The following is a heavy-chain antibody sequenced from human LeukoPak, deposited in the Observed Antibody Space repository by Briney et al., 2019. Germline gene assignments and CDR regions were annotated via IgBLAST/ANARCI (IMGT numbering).Heavy chain of an antibody. D-gene: IGHD3-3*01. V-gene: IGHV3-23*01. J-gene: IGHJ3*02. Sequence: GGSLRLSCAASGFTFSSYAMSWVRQAPGKGLEWVSAISGSGGSTYYADSVKGWFTISRDNSKNTLYLQMNSLRAEDTAVYYCAKDTPKRSGYYPYDAFDIWGQGTMVTVSS. CDR3: AKDTPKRSGYYPYDAFDI. CDR2: ISGSGGST. CDR1: GFTFSSYA.